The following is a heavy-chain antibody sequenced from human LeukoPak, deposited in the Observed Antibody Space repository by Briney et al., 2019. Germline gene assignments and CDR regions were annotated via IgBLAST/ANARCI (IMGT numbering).Heavy chain of an antibody. V-gene: IGHV3-72*01. J-gene: IGHJ6*02. D-gene: IGHD6-6*01. Sequence: GGSLRLSCAASGFTFSDHYMEWVRQAPGKGVEWIGHTGNKANGYTSEYAASVKGGFSISRGDSKNSLFLQMNSLKTEDTAVYYCGRGRYSSSSFYGMDVWVQGTTVTVSS. CDR2: TGNKANGYTS. CDR3: GRGRYSSSSFYGMDV. CDR1: GFTFSDHY.